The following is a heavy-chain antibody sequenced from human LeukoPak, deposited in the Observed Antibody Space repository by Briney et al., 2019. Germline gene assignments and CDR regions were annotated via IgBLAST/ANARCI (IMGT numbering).Heavy chain of an antibody. D-gene: IGHD3-16*01. J-gene: IGHJ5*02. CDR1: GFTFSSYS. V-gene: IGHV3-21*01. CDR3: ARGSYDYVWGSSRNWFDP. CDR2: ISSSSSYI. Sequence: GGSLRLSCAAFGFTFSSYSMNWVRQAPGKGLGWVSSISSSSSYIYYADSVKGRFTISRDNAKNSLYLQMNSLRAEDTAVYYCARGSYDYVWGSSRNWFDPWGQGTLVTVSS.